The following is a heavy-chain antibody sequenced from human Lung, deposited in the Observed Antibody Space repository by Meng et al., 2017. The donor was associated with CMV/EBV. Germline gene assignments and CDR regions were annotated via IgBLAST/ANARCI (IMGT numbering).Heavy chain of an antibody. Sequence: SCAAPGFAFSSYTMHWVRQAPGKGLEWVTIITYDGSSKNYADSVKGRFTVSRDNPKNTLYLEMTNLRPEDTAIYYCARDHRIYSNSSSLDAWGQGAXVTVSS. V-gene: IGHV3-30*04. D-gene: IGHD6-6*01. CDR2: ITYDGSSK. CDR3: ARDHRIYSNSSSLDA. CDR1: GFAFSSYT. J-gene: IGHJ5*02.